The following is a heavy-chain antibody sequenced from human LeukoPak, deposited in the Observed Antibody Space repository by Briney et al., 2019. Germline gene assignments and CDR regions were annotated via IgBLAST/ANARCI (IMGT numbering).Heavy chain of an antibody. CDR1: GYTFTDYY. J-gene: IGHJ4*02. V-gene: IGHV1-46*01. D-gene: IGHD2-15*01. Sequence: ASVKVSCKASGYTFTDYYMHWVRQAPGQGLEWMGIINPRDATISYAQKFQGRVTMTRATSTSTVYMELSSLSSEDTAVYYCARAIYCSGGSCHREFDYWGQGTLVTVSS. CDR3: ARAIYCSGGSCHREFDY. CDR2: INPRDATI.